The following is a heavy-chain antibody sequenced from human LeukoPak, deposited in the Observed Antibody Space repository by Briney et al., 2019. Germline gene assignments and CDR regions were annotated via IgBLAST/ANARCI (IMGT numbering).Heavy chain of an antibody. D-gene: IGHD2/OR15-2a*01. V-gene: IGHV3-23*01. J-gene: IGHJ2*01. CDR3: AKAPRRTFFFDL. Sequence: GGSLRLSCAASGFTFSSYAMSWVRQAPGKGLEWVSAIGGSGSGTYYADSVKGRFTISRDNSKNTLYLQMNSLRAEDTAVYYCAKAPRRTFFFDLWGRGTLVTVSS. CDR1: GFTFSSYA. CDR2: IGGSGSGT.